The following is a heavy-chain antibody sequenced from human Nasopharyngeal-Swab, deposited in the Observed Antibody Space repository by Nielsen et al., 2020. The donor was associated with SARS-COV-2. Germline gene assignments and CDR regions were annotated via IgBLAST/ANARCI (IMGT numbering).Heavy chain of an antibody. CDR3: ARAPAQGSGWYYFDY. CDR2: IYTSGST. CDR1: GGSIGSGSYY. J-gene: IGHJ4*02. Sequence: SETLSLTCTVSGGSIGSGSYYWSWIRQPAGKGLEWIGRIYTSGSTNYNPSLKSRVTISVDTSKNQISLKLSSVTAADTAVYYCARAPAQGSGWYYFDYWGQGTLVTVSS. D-gene: IGHD6-19*01. V-gene: IGHV4-61*02.